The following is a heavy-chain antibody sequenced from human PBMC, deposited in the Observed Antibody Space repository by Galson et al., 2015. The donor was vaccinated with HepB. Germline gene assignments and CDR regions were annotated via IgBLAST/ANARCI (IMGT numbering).Heavy chain of an antibody. CDR3: ARDAYGSNQRYGLDV. Sequence: SVKVSCKASGYTFTSYGISWVRQAPGQGLEWMGWISAYNGNTNYAQKLQGRVTMTTDTSTSTAYMELRSLRSDDTAVYYCARDAYGSNQRYGLDVWGQGTTVTVSS. V-gene: IGHV1-18*01. CDR1: GYTFTSYG. D-gene: IGHD4/OR15-4a*01. CDR2: ISAYNGNT. J-gene: IGHJ6*02.